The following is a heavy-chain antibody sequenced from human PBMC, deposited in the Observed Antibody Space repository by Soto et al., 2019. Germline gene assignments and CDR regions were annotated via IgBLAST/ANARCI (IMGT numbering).Heavy chain of an antibody. Sequence: QVQLVESGGGMVQPGRFLRLSCAVSGFTFRTYDMHWVRQAPGKGLEWVAVVSYDATYENYADSVKGRFTVSRDNSKSTLYLQMNSLRGEDTAVYYCAKVSISKSSAVTFDSWGRGTLVTVSS. J-gene: IGHJ4*02. CDR1: GFTFRTYD. V-gene: IGHV3-30*18. CDR2: VSYDATYE. CDR3: AKVSISKSSAVTFDS. D-gene: IGHD2-15*01.